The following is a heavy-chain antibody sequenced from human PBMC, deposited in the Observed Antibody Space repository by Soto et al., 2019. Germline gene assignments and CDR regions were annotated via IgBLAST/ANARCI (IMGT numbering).Heavy chain of an antibody. CDR1: GGTFSSYA. D-gene: IGHD6-19*01. CDR2: IIPIFGTA. V-gene: IGHV1-69*12. J-gene: IGHJ4*02. CDR3: ARSSCWSPPDLVY. Sequence: QVQLVQSGAEVKKPWSSVKVSCKASGGTFSSYAISWVRQAPGQGLEWMGGIIPIFGTANYAQKLQGRVTITADESTSTAYMELSSLRSEDTAVYYCARSSCWSPPDLVYWGQGTLVTVSS.